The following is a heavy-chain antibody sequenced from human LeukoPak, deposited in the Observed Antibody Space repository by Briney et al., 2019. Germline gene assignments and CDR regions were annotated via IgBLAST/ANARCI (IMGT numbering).Heavy chain of an antibody. CDR2: IYYSGST. CDR3: ARDRLRLGGPRRDTAMVPLYYYYGMDV. J-gene: IGHJ6*02. V-gene: IGHV4-59*01. D-gene: IGHD5-18*01. CDR1: GGSISSYY. Sequence: PSETLSLTCTVSGGSISSYYWSWIRQPPGKGLEWIGYIYYSGSTNYNPSLKSRVTISVDTSKNQFSLKLSSVTAADTAVYYCARDRLRLGGPRRDTAMVPLYYYYGMDVWGQGTTVTVSS.